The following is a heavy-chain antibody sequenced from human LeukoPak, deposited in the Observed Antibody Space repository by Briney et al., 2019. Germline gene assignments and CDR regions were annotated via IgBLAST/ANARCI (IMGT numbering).Heavy chain of an antibody. J-gene: IGHJ4*02. CDR1: GFTFSSYE. D-gene: IGHD3-22*01. Sequence: GGSLRLSCAASGFTFSSYEMNWVRQAPGKGLEWVSYISSSGSTIYYADSVKGRFTISRDNAKNSLYLLMNSLRAEDTAVYYCASTIMGDSSGYQYYFDYWGQGTLVTVSS. CDR2: ISSSGSTI. CDR3: ASTIMGDSSGYQYYFDY. V-gene: IGHV3-48*03.